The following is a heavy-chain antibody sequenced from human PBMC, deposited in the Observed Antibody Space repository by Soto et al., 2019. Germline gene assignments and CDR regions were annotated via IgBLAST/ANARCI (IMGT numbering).Heavy chain of an antibody. D-gene: IGHD6-13*01. Sequence: SETLSLTCTVSGGSISSGDYYWSWIRQPPGKGLEWIGYIYYSGSTYYNPSLKSRVTISVDTSKNQFSLKLSSVTAADTAVYYCARDGKGQQLVFYVWGQGTTVTVSS. CDR1: GGSISSGDYY. CDR2: IYYSGST. V-gene: IGHV4-30-4*01. CDR3: ARDGKGQQLVFYV. J-gene: IGHJ6*02.